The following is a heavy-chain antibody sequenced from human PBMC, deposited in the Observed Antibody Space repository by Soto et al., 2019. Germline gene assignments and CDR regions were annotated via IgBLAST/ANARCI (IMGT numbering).Heavy chain of an antibody. D-gene: IGHD3-3*01. CDR2: IYYSGST. CDR3: ASNPVRFLEWLLFDY. V-gene: IGHV4-30-4*01. Sequence: QVQLQESGPGLVKPSQTLSLTCTVSGGSISSGDYYWSWIRQPPGKGLEWIGYIYYSGSTYYNPSLNSRVTISVDTSKNQFSLKLSSVTAADTAVYYCASNPVRFLEWLLFDYWGQGTLVTVSS. J-gene: IGHJ4*02. CDR1: GGSISSGDYY.